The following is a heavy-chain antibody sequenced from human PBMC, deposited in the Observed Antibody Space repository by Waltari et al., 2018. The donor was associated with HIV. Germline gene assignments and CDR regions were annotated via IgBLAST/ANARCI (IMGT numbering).Heavy chain of an antibody. V-gene: IGHV3-15*01. CDR1: GLTFSNAG. Sequence: EVQLVESGGGLVKPGGSLRLSCAASGLTFSNAGMSWVRQAPGKGLEWVGRIKSKTHGETTDYAAPVKGRFTISRDDSKNMLYLQMNSLKTEDTAVYYCTAVFDIWGQGTMVTVSS. CDR2: IKSKTHGETT. CDR3: TAVFDI. J-gene: IGHJ3*02.